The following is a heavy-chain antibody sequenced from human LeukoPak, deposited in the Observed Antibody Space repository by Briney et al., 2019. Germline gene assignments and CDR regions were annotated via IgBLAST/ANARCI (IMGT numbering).Heavy chain of an antibody. CDR2: IKSKTDGGTT. V-gene: IGHV3-15*01. CDR3: TTETPYGDPNWFDP. J-gene: IGHJ5*02. D-gene: IGHD4-17*01. CDR1: EFTFTNAW. Sequence: GGSLRLSCAASEFTFTNAWMSWVRQAPGKGLEWVGRIKSKTDGGTTDYAAPVKGRFTISRDDSKNTLYLQMNSLKTEDTAVYYCTTETPYGDPNWFDPWGQGTLVTVSS.